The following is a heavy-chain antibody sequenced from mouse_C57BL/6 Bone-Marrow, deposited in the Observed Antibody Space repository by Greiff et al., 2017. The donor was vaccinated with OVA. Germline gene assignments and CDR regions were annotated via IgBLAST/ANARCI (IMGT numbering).Heavy chain of an antibody. V-gene: IGHV1-64*01. CDR2: IHPNSGST. CDR1: GYTFTSYW. D-gene: IGHD1-1*01. CDR3: AREGYYYGRFFSDY. Sequence: QVQLQQPGAELVKPGASVKLSCKASGYTFTSYWMHWVKQRPGQGLEWIGMIHPNSGSTNYNEKFKSKATLTVDKSSSTAYMQLSSLTSEDSAVYYCAREGYYYGRFFSDYWGQGTTLTVSS. J-gene: IGHJ2*01.